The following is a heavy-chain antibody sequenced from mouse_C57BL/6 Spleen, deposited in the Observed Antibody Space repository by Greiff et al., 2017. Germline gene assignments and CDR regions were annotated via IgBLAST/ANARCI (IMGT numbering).Heavy chain of an antibody. CDR3: ARSSYYSNYEDAMDY. CDR1: GYTFTDYN. J-gene: IGHJ4*01. V-gene: IGHV1-22*01. CDR2: INPNNGGT. D-gene: IGHD2-5*01. Sequence: EVQLQESGPELVKPGASVKMSCKASGYTFTDYNMHWVKQSHGKSLEWIGYINPNNGGTSSNQKFKGKATLTVNKYSSTAYMELRSLTSEDSAVYYCARSSYYSNYEDAMDYWGQGTSVTVAS.